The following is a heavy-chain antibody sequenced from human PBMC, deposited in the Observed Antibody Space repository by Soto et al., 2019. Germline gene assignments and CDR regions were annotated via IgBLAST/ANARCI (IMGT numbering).Heavy chain of an antibody. CDR1: GGSISSSSYY. CDR3: ARLSGSYFEYYFDY. D-gene: IGHD1-26*01. V-gene: IGHV4-39*01. Sequence: SETLSLTCTVSGGSISSSSYYWGWIRQPPGKGLEWIGSIYYSGSTYYNPSLKSRVTISVDTSKNQFSLKLSSVTAADTAVYYCARLSGSYFEYYFDYWGQGTLVTVSS. CDR2: IYYSGST. J-gene: IGHJ4*02.